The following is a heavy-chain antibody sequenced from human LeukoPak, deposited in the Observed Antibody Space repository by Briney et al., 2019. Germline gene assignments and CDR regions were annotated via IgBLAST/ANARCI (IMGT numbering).Heavy chain of an antibody. CDR2: INHSGST. CDR1: GGSISSYY. D-gene: IGHD4-11*01. Sequence: SETLSLTCTVSGGSISSYYWSWIRQPPGKGLEWTGEINHSGSTNYNPSLKSRVTISVDTSKNQFSLKLSSVTAADTAVYYCAREGVTMIDYWGQGTLVTVSS. CDR3: AREGVTMIDY. J-gene: IGHJ4*02. V-gene: IGHV4-34*01.